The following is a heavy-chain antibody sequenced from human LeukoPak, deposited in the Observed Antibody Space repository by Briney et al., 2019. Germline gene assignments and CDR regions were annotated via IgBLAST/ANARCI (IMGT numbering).Heavy chain of an antibody. V-gene: IGHV3-53*01. J-gene: IGHJ3*02. CDR1: GFTFSSYS. D-gene: IGHD3-10*01. CDR3: AREITMVRGVIITSGAFDI. Sequence: GGSLRLSCAASGFTFSSYSMNWVRQAPGKGLEWVSVIYSGGSTYYADSVKGRFTISRDNSKNTLYLQMNSLRAEDTAVYYCAREITMVRGVIITSGAFDIWGQGTMVTVSS. CDR2: IYSGGST.